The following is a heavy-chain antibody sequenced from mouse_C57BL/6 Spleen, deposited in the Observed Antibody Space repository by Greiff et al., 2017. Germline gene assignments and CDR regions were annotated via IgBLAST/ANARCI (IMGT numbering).Heavy chain of an antibody. Sequence: VQRVESGPGLVQPSQSLSITCTVSGFSLTSYGVHWVRPSPGKGLEWLGVIWLGGSTDYNDAFMSRMSITKDNTKRQVFFKMNSLQADDTAIYSCAKKGVYYGSSSVYFDYWGQGTTLTVSS. CDR2: IWLGGST. CDR3: AKKGVYYGSSSVYFDY. D-gene: IGHD1-1*01. V-gene: IGHV2-5*01. J-gene: IGHJ2*01. CDR1: GFSLTSYG.